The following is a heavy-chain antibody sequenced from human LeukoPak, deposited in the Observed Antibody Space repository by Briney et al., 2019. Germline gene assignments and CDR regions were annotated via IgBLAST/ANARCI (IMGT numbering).Heavy chain of an antibody. Sequence: GGSLRLSCAASGFTFSSYGMHWVRQAPGKGLEWVAVIWYDGSNKYYADSVKGRFTISRDNSKSTLYLQMNSLRAEDTAIYYCAKSAYGDYASFDYWGQRTLVTVSS. D-gene: IGHD4-17*01. J-gene: IGHJ4*01. CDR1: GFTFSSYG. V-gene: IGHV3-33*06. CDR2: IWYDGSNK. CDR3: AKSAYGDYASFDY.